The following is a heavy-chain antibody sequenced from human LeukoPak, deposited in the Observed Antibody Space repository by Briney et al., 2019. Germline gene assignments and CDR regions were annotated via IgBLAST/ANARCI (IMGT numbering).Heavy chain of an antibody. CDR1: GYTFTGYY. CDR2: VNSNSGGT. D-gene: IGHD6-13*01. J-gene: IGHJ4*02. V-gene: IGHV1-2*02. CDR3: ASYSSPQSPPDY. Sequence: ASLKVSCKAHGYTFTGYYLNWVRQAPGQGLEWMGWVNSNSGGTNYAQKFQGRVTMTRDTSISTAYMELSRLRSDDTAVYYCASYSSPQSPPDYWGQGTLVTVSS.